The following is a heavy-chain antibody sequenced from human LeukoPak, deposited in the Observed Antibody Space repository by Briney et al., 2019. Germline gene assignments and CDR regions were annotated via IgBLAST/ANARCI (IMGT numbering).Heavy chain of an antibody. CDR1: GTTVSSNY. CDR2: IYSGGST. CDR3: ATRYSSSWYLDY. Sequence: GGSLRLSRVASGTTVSSNYMSWVRQAPGKGLEWVSVIYSGGSTYYADSVKGRFTISRDYSKNTLYLQMNSLRVEDTAVYYCATRYSSSWYLDYWGQGTLVTVSS. J-gene: IGHJ4*02. V-gene: IGHV3-66*01. D-gene: IGHD6-13*01.